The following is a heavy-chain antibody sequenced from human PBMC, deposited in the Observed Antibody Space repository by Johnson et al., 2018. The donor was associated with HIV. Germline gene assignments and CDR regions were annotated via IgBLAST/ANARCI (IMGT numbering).Heavy chain of an antibody. D-gene: IGHD3-16*01. J-gene: IGHJ3*02. Sequence: VQLVESGGGLIQPGGSLRLSCAASGFTFSSYDMHWVRQAPGKGLEWVAFIRYDGSNKYYVDSVKGRFTISRDNSKNTFYLQMNSLRAEHTAVYYCAKRPVWAPRDAFDIWGQGTMVTVSS. CDR1: GFTFSSYD. CDR3: AKRPVWAPRDAFDI. CDR2: IRYDGSNK. V-gene: IGHV3-30*02.